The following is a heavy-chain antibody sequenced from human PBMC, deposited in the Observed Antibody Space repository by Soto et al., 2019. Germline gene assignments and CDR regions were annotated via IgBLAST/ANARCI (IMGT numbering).Heavy chain of an antibody. CDR1: GGSFNDYY. CDR2: INHSGYT. D-gene: IGHD3-16*01. V-gene: IGHV4-34*01. CDR3: ARHNGPLYVGYYYDMDV. Sequence: ETLSLTCGVYGGSFNDYYWNWIRQAPGKGLEWIGEINHSGYTYYNPSLKSRVTISVDTSKNQFSLKLSSVTAADTAVYYCARHNGPLYVGYYYDMDVWGQGTTVTVSS. J-gene: IGHJ6*02.